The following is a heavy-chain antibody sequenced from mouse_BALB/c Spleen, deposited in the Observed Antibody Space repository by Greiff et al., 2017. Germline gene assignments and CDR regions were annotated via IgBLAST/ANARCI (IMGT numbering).Heavy chain of an antibody. CDR1: GYTFTSYV. D-gene: IGHD2-14*01. V-gene: IGHV1-14*01. CDR3: ARVGGPRYDAFDV. CDR2: INPYNDGT. J-gene: IGHJ1*01. Sequence: EVKVVESGPELVKPGASVKMSCKASGYTFTSYVMHWVKQKPGQGLEWIGYINPYNDGTKYNEKFKGKATLTSDKSSSTAYMELSSLTSEDSAVYYCARVGGPRYDAFDVWGVGTTVTVSS.